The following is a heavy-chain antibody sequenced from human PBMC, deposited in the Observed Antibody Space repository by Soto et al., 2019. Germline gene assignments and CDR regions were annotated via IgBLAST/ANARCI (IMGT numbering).Heavy chain of an antibody. CDR2: ISSSSSTI. Sequence: PGGSLRLSCAASGFTFSTYSMNWVRQAPGKGLEWVSYISSSSSTIFYTDSVKGRFTVSRDNAKNSLYLQMNSLRAEDTAVYYCARDHKVPYYFDSWGQGTLVTVSS. CDR3: ARDHKVPYYFDS. V-gene: IGHV3-48*01. J-gene: IGHJ4*02. CDR1: GFTFSTYS. D-gene: IGHD3-16*01.